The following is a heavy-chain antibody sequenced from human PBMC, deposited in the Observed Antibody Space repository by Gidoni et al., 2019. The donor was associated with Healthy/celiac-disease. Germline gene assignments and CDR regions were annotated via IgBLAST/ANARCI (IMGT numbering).Heavy chain of an antibody. Sequence: EVQLVQSGAEVKKPGESLKISAKGSGYSFTSYWIGWVRQMPGKGPEWMGIIYPGDSDTRYSPSFQGQVTISADKSISTAYLQWSSLKASDTAMYYCARHDPAYYDSSGYPAGFDYWGQGTLVTVSS. J-gene: IGHJ4*02. D-gene: IGHD3-22*01. CDR1: GYSFTSYW. V-gene: IGHV5-51*01. CDR2: IYPGDSDT. CDR3: ARHDPAYYDSSGYPAGFDY.